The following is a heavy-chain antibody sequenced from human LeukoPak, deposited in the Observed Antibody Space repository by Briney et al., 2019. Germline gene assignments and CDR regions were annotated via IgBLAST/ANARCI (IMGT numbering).Heavy chain of an antibody. CDR2: IHYSGST. CDR3: ARPYYYGSGSYIYFDY. J-gene: IGHJ4*02. V-gene: IGHV4-39*01. D-gene: IGHD3-10*01. CDR1: GGSISSSSYY. Sequence: SETLSLACTVSGGSISSSSYYWGWIRQPPGKGLAWIGSIHYSGSTYYNPSLKSRVTISVDTSKNQFSLKLSSVTAADTAVYYCARPYYYGSGSYIYFDYWGQGTLVTVSS.